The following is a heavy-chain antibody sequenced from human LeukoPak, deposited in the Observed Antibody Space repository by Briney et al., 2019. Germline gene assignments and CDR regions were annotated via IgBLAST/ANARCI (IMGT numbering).Heavy chain of an antibody. D-gene: IGHD2-15*01. CDR2: IYPGDSDT. J-gene: IGHJ4*02. Sequence: VESLQVYRNWSGYNFLSYWLRWERQMPGKGLEWMGIIYPGDSDTRYSPSFQGQVTISADKSISTAYLQWSSLKASDTAIYYCARQWGDCSGASCYSAYWGEGTLVTVSS. V-gene: IGHV5-51*01. CDR3: ARQWGDCSGASCYSAY. CDR1: GYNFLSYW.